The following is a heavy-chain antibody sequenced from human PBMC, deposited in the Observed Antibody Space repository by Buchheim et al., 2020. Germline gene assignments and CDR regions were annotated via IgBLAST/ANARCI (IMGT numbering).Heavy chain of an antibody. J-gene: IGHJ6*02. Sequence: QVQLQESGPGLVKPSETLSLTCTVSGGSISSYYWSWIRQPPGKGLEWIGYIYYSGSTNYNPSLKSRVTISVDTSKNQFSLKLSAVTAAETAVYYCARSGPAAIWEDYYYYGMDVWGQGNT. CDR1: GGSISSYY. CDR3: ARSGPAAIWEDYYYYGMDV. V-gene: IGHV4-59*01. D-gene: IGHD2-2*02. CDR2: IYYSGST.